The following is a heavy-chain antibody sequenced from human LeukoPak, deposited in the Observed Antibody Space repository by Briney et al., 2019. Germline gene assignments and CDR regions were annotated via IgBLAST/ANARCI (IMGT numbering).Heavy chain of an antibody. Sequence: PSETLSLTCAVYGGSFSGYYWSWIRQPPGKGLEWIGEINHSGSTNYNPSLKSRVTISVGTSKNQFSLKLSSVTAADTAVYYCARERRYCSGGSCYSASVNWFDPWGQGTLVTVSS. J-gene: IGHJ5*02. CDR3: ARERRYCSGGSCYSASVNWFDP. CDR1: GGSFSGYY. CDR2: INHSGST. V-gene: IGHV4-34*01. D-gene: IGHD2-15*01.